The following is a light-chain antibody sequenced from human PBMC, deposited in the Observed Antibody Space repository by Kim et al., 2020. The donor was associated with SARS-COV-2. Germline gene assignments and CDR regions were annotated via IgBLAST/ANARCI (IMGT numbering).Light chain of an antibody. Sequence: EIVLTQSPATLSVSPGERATLSCRASQSVSSNLAWYQQKPGQAPRLLIFLASTRATGIPARFSGSGSGTEFTPTTSSLQSEDSAVYYCQQYSIWPRTFGQGTKVDIK. CDR1: QSVSSN. J-gene: IGKJ1*01. CDR2: LAS. CDR3: QQYSIWPRT. V-gene: IGKV3D-15*01.